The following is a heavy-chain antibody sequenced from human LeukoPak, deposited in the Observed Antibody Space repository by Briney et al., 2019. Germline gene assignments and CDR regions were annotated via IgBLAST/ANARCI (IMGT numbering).Heavy chain of an antibody. V-gene: IGHV4-4*02. CDR3: AREGGFYRPLDY. Sequence: SETLSLTCGVPGGHVINTNWGTWVRQPPGKGLEWIGEVQLDGRTNYNPSLESRLTMSVDVSENQVSLKLTSVTAADTAVYYCAREGGFYRPLDYSGEGTVVSVSS. D-gene: IGHD3-3*01. CDR2: VQLDGRT. CDR1: GGHVINTNW. J-gene: IGHJ4*02.